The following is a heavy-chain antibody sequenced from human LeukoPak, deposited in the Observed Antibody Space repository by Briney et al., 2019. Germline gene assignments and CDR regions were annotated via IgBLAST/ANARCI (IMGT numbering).Heavy chain of an antibody. CDR1: GYTFNNFD. Sequence: ASVKVSCTASGYTFNNFDINWVRQATGQGLEWMGWMHPISGNTGYAQKFQGRVTMTRNTSISTAYMELSSLRSEDTAVYYCARVSFDSSGNKINFDYWGHGTLVTVSS. CDR3: ARVSFDSSGNKINFDY. V-gene: IGHV1-8*01. CDR2: MHPISGNT. D-gene: IGHD2-15*01. J-gene: IGHJ4*01.